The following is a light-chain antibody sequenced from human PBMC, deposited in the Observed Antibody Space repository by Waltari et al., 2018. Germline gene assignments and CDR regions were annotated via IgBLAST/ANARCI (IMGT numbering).Light chain of an antibody. CDR1: QTMLYTSNSKNH. V-gene: IGKV4-1*01. Sequence: DIVMTESPDSLGASLGERATSDCKSSQTMLYTSNSKNHLAWFQHKRGQPPRLLIDWASTRQSGVPGRFSGSCSATDFHLTISRLQAEDVAVYFCQQYYSPPFTFGPGTTVDV. CDR2: WAS. J-gene: IGKJ3*01. CDR3: QQYYSPPFT.